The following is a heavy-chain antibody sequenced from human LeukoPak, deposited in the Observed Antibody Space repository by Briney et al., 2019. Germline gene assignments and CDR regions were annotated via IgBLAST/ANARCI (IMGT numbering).Heavy chain of an antibody. J-gene: IGHJ2*01. V-gene: IGHV3-21*01. CDR1: GFTFSNYN. CDR3: ARDRGGNWYFDL. D-gene: IGHD3-10*01. Sequence: GGSLRLSCAASGFTFSNYNMNWVRQTPGKGLEWVSSITRDTIYTFYADSVKGRFTISRDNAKNSLSLQMNSLRAEDTAVYYCARDRGGNWYFDLWGRGTLVTVSS. CDR2: ITRDTIYT.